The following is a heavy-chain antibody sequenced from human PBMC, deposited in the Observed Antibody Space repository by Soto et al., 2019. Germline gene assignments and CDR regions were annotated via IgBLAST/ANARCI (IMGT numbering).Heavy chain of an antibody. J-gene: IGHJ4*02. D-gene: IGHD1-26*01. V-gene: IGHV3-20*04. CDR1: GFTFGDYG. CDR2: INWNGGST. CDR3: ARVGGSYLPFDY. Sequence: PGGSLRLSCAASGFTFGDYGMSWVRQAPGKGLEWVSGINWNGGSTGYADSVKGRFTISRDNSKNTLYLQMNSLRAEDTAVYYCARVGGSYLPFDYRGQGTLVTVSS.